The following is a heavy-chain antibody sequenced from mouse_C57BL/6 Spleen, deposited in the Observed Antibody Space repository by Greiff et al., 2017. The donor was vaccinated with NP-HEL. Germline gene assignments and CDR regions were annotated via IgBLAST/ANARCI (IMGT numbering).Heavy chain of an antibody. CDR2: INPSNGGT. Sequence: QVQLQQPGTELVKPGASVKLSCKASGYTFTSYWMHWVKQRPGQVLEWIGNINPSNGGTTYNDKFPSKATLTVDKSSSTAYMQRSSRTSEDSAVYYCARRGYDGRYFDVWGTGTTVTVSS. CDR3: ARRGYDGRYFDV. CDR1: GYTFTSYW. D-gene: IGHD2-3*01. V-gene: IGHV1-53*01. J-gene: IGHJ1*03.